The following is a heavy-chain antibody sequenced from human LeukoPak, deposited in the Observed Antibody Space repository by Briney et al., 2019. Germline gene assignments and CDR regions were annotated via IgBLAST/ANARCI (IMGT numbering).Heavy chain of an antibody. D-gene: IGHD3-22*01. V-gene: IGHV3-30*02. CDR3: AKGQEDYYDSSGYYFELALTSIDY. J-gene: IGHJ4*02. Sequence: GGSLRLSCAASGFTFSGYWMHWVRQAPGKGLEWVAFIRYDGSNKYYADSVKGRFTISRDNSKNTLYLQMNSLRAEDTAVYYCAKGQEDYYDSSGYYFELALTSIDYWGQGTLVTVSS. CDR2: IRYDGSNK. CDR1: GFTFSGYW.